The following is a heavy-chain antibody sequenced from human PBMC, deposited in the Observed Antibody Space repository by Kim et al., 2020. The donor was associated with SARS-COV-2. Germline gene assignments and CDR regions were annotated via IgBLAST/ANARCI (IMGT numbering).Heavy chain of an antibody. J-gene: IGHJ4*02. CDR3: AGRGIKIPIDY. D-gene: IGHD1-26*01. Sequence: GGSLRLSCAASGFTFSSYAMHWVRQAPGKGLEWVAVISYDGSNKYYADSVKGRFTISRDNSKNTLYLQMNSLRAEDTAVYYCAGRGIKIPIDYWGQGTLV. CDR2: ISYDGSNK. V-gene: IGHV3-30-3*01. CDR1: GFTFSSYA.